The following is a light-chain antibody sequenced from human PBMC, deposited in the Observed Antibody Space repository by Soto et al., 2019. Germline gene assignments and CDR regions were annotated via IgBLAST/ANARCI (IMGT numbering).Light chain of an antibody. CDR2: EGT. J-gene: IGLJ3*02. CDR3: CSYAGDSTWV. CDR1: SSDVGSYNL. Sequence: QSVLTQPASVSGSPGQSITISCTGTSSDVGSYNLVSWYQQNPGKAPKLMIYEGTKRPPGVSNRFSGSQSGNTASLTISGLQADDEADYYCCSYAGDSTWVFGGGTKVTVL. V-gene: IGLV2-23*01.